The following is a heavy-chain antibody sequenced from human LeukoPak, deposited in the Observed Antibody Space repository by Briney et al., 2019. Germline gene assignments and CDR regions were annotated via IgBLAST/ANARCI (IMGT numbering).Heavy chain of an antibody. V-gene: IGHV3-21*01. CDR2: ISGSSSYI. CDR1: GFNFSTYS. D-gene: IGHD5-18*01. J-gene: IGHJ5*02. CDR3: ARGQSYGWFDP. Sequence: GGSLRLSCAASGFNFSTYSMNWDRQAPGKGLEWVSSISGSSSYIYYADSVKGRFTISRDSAQNSLYLQMNSLRAEDTAVYYCARGQSYGWFDPWGQGTLVTVSS.